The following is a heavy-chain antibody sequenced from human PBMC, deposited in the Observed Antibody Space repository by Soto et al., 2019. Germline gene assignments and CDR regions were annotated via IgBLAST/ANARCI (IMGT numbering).Heavy chain of an antibody. CDR2: ISAYNGNT. D-gene: IGHD2-2*01. CDR1: GYTFTSYG. V-gene: IGHV1-18*01. J-gene: IGHJ5*02. CDR3: AREVILGYCSSTSCYVGFVP. Sequence: ASVKVSCKASGYTFTSYGISWVRQAPGQGLEWMGWISAYNGNTNYAQKLQGRVTMTTDTSTSTAYMELRSLRSDDTAVYYCAREVILGYCSSTSCYVGFVPWGQGTLVTVS.